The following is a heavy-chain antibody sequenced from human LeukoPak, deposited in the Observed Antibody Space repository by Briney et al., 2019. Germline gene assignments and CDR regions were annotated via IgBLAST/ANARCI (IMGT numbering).Heavy chain of an antibody. Sequence: GGSLRLSCAASGFTFSSYSMNWVRQAPGKGLEWVSSISSSSSYIYYADSVKGRFTISRDNAKNSLYLQMNSLRAEDTAVYYCARDSSYDYVWGSYRASFDYWGQGTLSPSPQ. CDR1: GFTFSSYS. CDR3: ARDSSYDYVWGSYRASFDY. D-gene: IGHD3-16*02. J-gene: IGHJ4*02. V-gene: IGHV3-21*01. CDR2: ISSSSSYI.